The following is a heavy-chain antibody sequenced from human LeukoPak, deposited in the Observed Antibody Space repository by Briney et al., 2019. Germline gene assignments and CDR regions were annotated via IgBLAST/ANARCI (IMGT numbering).Heavy chain of an antibody. J-gene: IGHJ5*02. CDR1: GFTFSSYS. D-gene: IGHD3-9*01. CDR2: ISSSGSYI. CDR3: ARDALYYDMRGWFDP. Sequence: GGSLRLSCAASGFTFSSYSMNWVRQAPGKGLEWVSSISSSGSYIYYADSVKGRFTISRDNAKNSLYLQMNSLRAEDTAVYYCARDALYYDMRGWFDPWGQGTLVTVSS. V-gene: IGHV3-21*01.